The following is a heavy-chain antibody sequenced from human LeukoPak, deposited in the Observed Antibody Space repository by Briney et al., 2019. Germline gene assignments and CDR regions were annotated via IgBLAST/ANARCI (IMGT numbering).Heavy chain of an antibody. CDR2: ISYDGSNK. V-gene: IGHV3-30-3*01. D-gene: IGHD2-21*01. CDR1: GFTFSSYA. CDR3: ARDLHTIVGTLHDRDV. J-gene: IGHJ6*02. Sequence: PGRSLRLSCAASGFTFSSYAMHWVRQAPGKGLEWVAVISYDGSNKYYADSVKGRFTISRDNSKNTLYLQMNSLRAEDTAVYYCARDLHTIVGTLHDRDVWRQDNRDSVS.